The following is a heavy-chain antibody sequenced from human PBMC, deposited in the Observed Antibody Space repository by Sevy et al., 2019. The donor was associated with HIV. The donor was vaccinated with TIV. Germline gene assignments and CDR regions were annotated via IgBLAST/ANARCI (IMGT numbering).Heavy chain of an antibody. Sequence: ASVKVSCKASGGTFGSYVISWVRQVPGQGFEWMGKIMPIFGSANYAQNFQGRVTITADESTSTVYMEMSSLRFEDTAIYYSARLGGEVGTTVPFDMWGQGTMVTVSS. CDR2: IMPIFGSA. CDR1: GGTFGSYV. CDR3: ARLGGEVGTTVPFDM. J-gene: IGHJ3*02. D-gene: IGHD4-4*01. V-gene: IGHV1-69*13.